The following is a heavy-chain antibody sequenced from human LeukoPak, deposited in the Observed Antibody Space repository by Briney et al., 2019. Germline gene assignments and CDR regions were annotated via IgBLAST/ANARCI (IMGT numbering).Heavy chain of an antibody. CDR3: AKDRVGYYGSGSYLDY. V-gene: IGHV3-23*01. J-gene: IGHJ4*02. D-gene: IGHD3-10*01. CDR1: GFTFSSYA. Sequence: GGSLRLSCAASGFTFSSYAMSWVRQAPGKGLEWVSVISGSGGSTYYADSVKGRFTISRDNSKNTLYLQMNSLRAEDTAVYYCAKDRVGYYGSGSYLDYWGQGTLVTVSS. CDR2: ISGSGGST.